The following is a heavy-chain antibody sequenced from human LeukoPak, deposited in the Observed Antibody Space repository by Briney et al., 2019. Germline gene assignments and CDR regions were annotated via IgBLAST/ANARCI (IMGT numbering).Heavy chain of an antibody. CDR3: ARDGFGITMVRGVPVDY. J-gene: IGHJ4*02. D-gene: IGHD3-10*01. V-gene: IGHV1-2*02. CDR1: GYTFTGYY. CDR2: INPNSGGT. Sequence: GASVKVSCKASGYTFTGYYKHWVRQAPGQGLEWMGWINPNSGGTNYAQKFQGRVTMTRDTSISTAYMELSRLRSDDTAVYYCARDGFGITMVRGVPVDYWGQGTLVTVSS.